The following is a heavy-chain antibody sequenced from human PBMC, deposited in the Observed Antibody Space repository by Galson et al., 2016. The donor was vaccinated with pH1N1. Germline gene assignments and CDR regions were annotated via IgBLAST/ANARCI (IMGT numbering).Heavy chain of an antibody. CDR1: GFTFGNYE. V-gene: IGHV3-48*03. CDR3: ARDPYKGSSDDFDI. D-gene: IGHD6-13*01. Sequence: SLRLSCAASGFTFGNYEMNWVRQAPGKGLEWLSYIDYRGINIYYADSVKGRFTISRDNAGNSLYLQMNSLRVEDTALYYCARDPYKGSSDDFDIWGQGTMVTVSS. CDR2: IDYRGINI. J-gene: IGHJ3*02.